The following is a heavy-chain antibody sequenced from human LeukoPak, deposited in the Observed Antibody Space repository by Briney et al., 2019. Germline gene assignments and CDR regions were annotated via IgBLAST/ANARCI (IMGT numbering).Heavy chain of an antibody. J-gene: IGHJ4*02. D-gene: IGHD1-20*01. Sequence: PGGSLRLSCAASGFTFDDYAMSWVRQAPGKGLEWVSGINWNAGSTGYADSVKGRFTISRDNAKNSLYLQMNGLRVEDTALYYCARDQLRNWSLGYWGQGTLVTVSS. CDR3: ARDQLRNWSLGY. CDR2: INWNAGST. V-gene: IGHV3-20*04. CDR1: GFTFDDYA.